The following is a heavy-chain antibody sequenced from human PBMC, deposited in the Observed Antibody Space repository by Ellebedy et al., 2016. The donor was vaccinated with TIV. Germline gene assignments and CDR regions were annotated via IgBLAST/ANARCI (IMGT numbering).Heavy chain of an antibody. CDR1: GFTFSSYA. CDR3: AREAVRFLHWKLYLDN. J-gene: IGHJ4*02. CDR2: ISGSGGST. V-gene: IGHV3-23*01. D-gene: IGHD3-3*01. Sequence: GESLKISCAASGFTFSSYAMSWVRQAPGKGLEWVSAISGSGGSTYYADSVKGRFPISRDDSQNTLYLEMNSLTAEDTAVYYCAREAVRFLHWKLYLDNWGPGTLVTVSS.